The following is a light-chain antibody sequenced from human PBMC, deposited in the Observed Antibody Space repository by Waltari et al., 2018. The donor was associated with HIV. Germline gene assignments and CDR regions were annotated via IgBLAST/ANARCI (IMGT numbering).Light chain of an antibody. CDR1: RTVLSISAHPNY. V-gene: IGKV4-1*01. Sequence: DSVLTQSPDPLAVSLGERAPFHCMSSRTVLSISAHPNYLAWYQQKTGQSPNLLIYLASTRQSGVPDRFSASGSGTNFSLTISSLQAADVAVYYCQQYYTVRPTFGGGTKVEIK. CDR2: LAS. J-gene: IGKJ4*01. CDR3: QQYYTVRPT.